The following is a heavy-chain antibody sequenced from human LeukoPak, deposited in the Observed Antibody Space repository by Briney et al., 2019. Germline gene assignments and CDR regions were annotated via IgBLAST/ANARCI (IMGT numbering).Heavy chain of an antibody. CDR3: ARSGGFWSGPIDY. D-gene: IGHD3-3*01. CDR2: IYYSGST. Sequence: SETLSLTCTVSGVSVSSGSYYWSWIRQPPGKGLEWIGYIYYSGSTNYNPSLKSRVTISVDTSKNQFSLKLSSVTAADTAVYYCARSGGFWSGPIDYWGQGTLVTVSS. J-gene: IGHJ4*02. V-gene: IGHV4-61*01. CDR1: GVSVSSGSYY.